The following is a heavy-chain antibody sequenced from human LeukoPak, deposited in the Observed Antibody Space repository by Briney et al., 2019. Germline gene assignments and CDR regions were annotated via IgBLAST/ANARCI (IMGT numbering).Heavy chain of an antibody. Sequence: KPGGSLRLSCAASGFTFYSYGMHWIRQAPGKGLEWIGTIYHSGSTEYNPSLKSRVAIFVDTSKNQFSLILHSVAAADTAVYYCARRSEFDNTHYHYFDYWGQGALVTVSS. CDR2: IYHSGST. CDR3: ARRSEFDNTHYHYFDY. CDR1: GFTFYSYG. V-gene: IGHV4-39*01. D-gene: IGHD2-15*01. J-gene: IGHJ4*02.